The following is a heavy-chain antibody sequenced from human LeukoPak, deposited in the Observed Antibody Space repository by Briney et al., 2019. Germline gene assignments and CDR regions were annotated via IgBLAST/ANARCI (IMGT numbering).Heavy chain of an antibody. V-gene: IGHV3-23*01. D-gene: IGHD4-23*01. CDR3: AKTEGRGTTVAQRPNDY. CDR1: GFTFSSYA. Sequence: GGSLRLSCAASGFTFSSYAVTWVRQAPGKGLEWVSVISGSGGTTYYADSVKGRFTISRDNSKNTLYLQMNSLRAEDTAVYYCAKTEGRGTTVAQRPNDYWGQGTLVTVSS. J-gene: IGHJ4*02. CDR2: ISGSGGTT.